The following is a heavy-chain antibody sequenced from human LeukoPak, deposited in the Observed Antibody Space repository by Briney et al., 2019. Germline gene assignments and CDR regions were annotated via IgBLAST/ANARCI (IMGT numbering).Heavy chain of an antibody. CDR2: ITSGSSTI. V-gene: IGHV3-48*02. D-gene: IGHD1-26*01. CDR3: ARREYYYNYMDV. CDR1: GFTFSTYN. Sequence: PGGSLRLSCAASGFTFSTYNMNWVRQAPGKGLEWVSYITSGSSTIYYADSVKGRFTISRDSAKNSLYLQMNSLRDEDTAVYYCARREYYYNYMDVWGKGTTVTVSS. J-gene: IGHJ6*03.